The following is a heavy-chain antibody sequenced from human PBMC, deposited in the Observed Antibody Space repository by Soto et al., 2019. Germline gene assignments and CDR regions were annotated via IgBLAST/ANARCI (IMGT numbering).Heavy chain of an antibody. V-gene: IGHV1-18*04. J-gene: IGHJ5*02. D-gene: IGHD2-2*01. CDR3: AREGVVVVPAAHPTYNWFDP. Sequence: ASVKVSCKASGYTFTSYGISWVRQAPGQGLEWMGWISAYNGNTNYAQKLQGRVTMTTDTSTSTAYMELRSLRSDNTAVYYCAREGVVVVPAAHPTYNWFDPWGQGTLVTVSS. CDR2: ISAYNGNT. CDR1: GYTFTSYG.